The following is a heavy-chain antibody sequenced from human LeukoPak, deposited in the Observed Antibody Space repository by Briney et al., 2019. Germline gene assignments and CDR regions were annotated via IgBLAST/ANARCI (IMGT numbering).Heavy chain of an antibody. CDR2: INPNSGGT. D-gene: IGHD3-10*01. Sequence: ASVKVSCKASGYTFTGYYMHWVRQAPGQGLEWMGWINPNSGGTNYAQKFQGRVTMTRDTSISTAYMELSRLRSDDPAVYYCARAVMVRGVIQEDLSWFDPWGQGTLVTVSS. V-gene: IGHV1-2*02. CDR3: ARAVMVRGVIQEDLSWFDP. CDR1: GYTFTGYY. J-gene: IGHJ5*02.